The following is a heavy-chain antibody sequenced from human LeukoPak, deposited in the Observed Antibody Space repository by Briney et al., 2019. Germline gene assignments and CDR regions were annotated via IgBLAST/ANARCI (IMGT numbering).Heavy chain of an antibody. J-gene: IGHJ4*02. CDR3: ARGIADPYSFDS. V-gene: IGHV4-59*01. Sequence: PSETLSLTCTVSGGSISSYYWSWIRQPPGKGLEWIGYIYDSGSTYHNPSLKSRVTLSVDTSKKQVSLRLSSVTAADTAVYYCARGIADPYSFDSWGQGTLVTVSS. CDR1: GGSISSYY. D-gene: IGHD6-13*01. CDR2: IYDSGST.